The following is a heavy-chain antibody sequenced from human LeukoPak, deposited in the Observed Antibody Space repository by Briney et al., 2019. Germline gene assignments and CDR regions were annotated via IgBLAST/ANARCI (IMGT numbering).Heavy chain of an antibody. J-gene: IGHJ4*02. CDR2: ISSSSSNI. CDR3: ARDPPGAHFDY. CDR1: GFTFSSYS. Sequence: PGGSLRLSCTASGFTFSSYSMNWVRQAPGKGLEWVSYISSSSSNIFYADSFKGRFTISRDNAQNSLYLQTYSLRVEDTAVYYCARDPPGAHFDYWGQGTLVTVSS. V-gene: IGHV3-21*01. D-gene: IGHD7-27*01.